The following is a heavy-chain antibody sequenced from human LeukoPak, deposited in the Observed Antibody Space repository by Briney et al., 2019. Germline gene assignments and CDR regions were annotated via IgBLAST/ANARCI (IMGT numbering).Heavy chain of an antibody. V-gene: IGHV4-59*08. CDR2: IYYSGST. CDR3: AGETYYYDSSEKGDY. J-gene: IGHJ4*02. CDR1: GGSISSYY. Sequence: SETLSLTCTVSGGSISSYYWSWIRQPPGKGLEWIGYIYYSGSTNYNPSLKSRVTISVDTSKNQFSLKLSSVTAADTAVYYCAGETYYYDSSEKGDYWGQGTLVTVSS. D-gene: IGHD3-22*01.